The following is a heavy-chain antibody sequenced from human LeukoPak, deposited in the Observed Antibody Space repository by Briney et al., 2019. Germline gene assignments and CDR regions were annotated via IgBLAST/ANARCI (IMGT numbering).Heavy chain of an antibody. Sequence: GGSLSLSCAASGFTFSSYWMSWVRQAPGKGLARVANIKQDGSEKFYVDSVKGRFTISRDNAKNSLYLQMNSLRVEDTAVYYCARGRGLDGWGQGTTVTVSS. J-gene: IGHJ6*02. CDR1: GFTFSSYW. CDR2: IKQDGSEK. V-gene: IGHV3-7*01. CDR3: ARGRGLDG.